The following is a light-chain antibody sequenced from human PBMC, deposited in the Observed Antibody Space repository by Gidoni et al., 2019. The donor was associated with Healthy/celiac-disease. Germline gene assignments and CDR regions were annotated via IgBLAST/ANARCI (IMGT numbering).Light chain of an antibody. CDR1: QSISSY. V-gene: IGKV1-39*01. CDR2: AAS. J-gene: IGKJ2*01. CDR3: QQSYSTPYT. Sequence: DIQMTQSPSSRVTITCRASQSISSYLNWYQQKPGKAPKLLIYAASSLQSGVPSRFSGSGSGTDFTLTISSLQPEDFATYYCQQSYSTPYTFGQGTKLEIK.